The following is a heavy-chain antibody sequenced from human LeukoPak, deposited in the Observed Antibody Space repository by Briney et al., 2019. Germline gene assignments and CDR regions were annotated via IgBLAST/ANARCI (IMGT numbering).Heavy chain of an antibody. CDR2: IYPGDSDT. Sequence: GESLKISCKGSGYSFTSYWIGWVRQTPGKGLEWMGIIYPGDSDTRYSPSFQGQVTISADKSISTAYLQWSSLKASDTAMYYCARPSYYYDSSGYNDAFDIWGQGTMVTVSS. J-gene: IGHJ3*02. D-gene: IGHD3-22*01. CDR1: GYSFTSYW. CDR3: ARPSYYYDSSGYNDAFDI. V-gene: IGHV5-51*01.